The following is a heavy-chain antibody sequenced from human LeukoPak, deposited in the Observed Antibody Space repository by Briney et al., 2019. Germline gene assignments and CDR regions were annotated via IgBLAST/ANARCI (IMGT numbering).Heavy chain of an antibody. Sequence: GASVKVSCKASGYTFTGYYIHWVRQAPGQGLEWMGWINPNSGGTNYAQKFQGRVTMTRDTSISTAYMDLSRVRSDDTAVYYCARGWEWELLTPDFDYWGQGTLVTVSS. J-gene: IGHJ4*02. CDR1: GYTFTGYY. CDR2: INPNSGGT. D-gene: IGHD1-26*01. CDR3: ARGWEWELLTPDFDY. V-gene: IGHV1-2*02.